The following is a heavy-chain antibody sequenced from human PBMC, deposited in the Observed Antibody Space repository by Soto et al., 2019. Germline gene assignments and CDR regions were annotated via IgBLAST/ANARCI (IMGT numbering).Heavy chain of an antibody. Sequence: QVQLVQSGAEVKKPGSSVKVSCKASGGTFSSYAISWVRQAPGQGLEWMGGIIPIFGTANYAQKFQGRVTITAAESTSTAYMELSTLRSEDTAVYYCARDTKDYGDCDFGLRWFDPWGQGTLVTVSS. CDR3: ARDTKDYGDCDFGLRWFDP. V-gene: IGHV1-69*12. CDR2: IIPIFGTA. J-gene: IGHJ5*02. CDR1: GGTFSSYA. D-gene: IGHD4-17*01.